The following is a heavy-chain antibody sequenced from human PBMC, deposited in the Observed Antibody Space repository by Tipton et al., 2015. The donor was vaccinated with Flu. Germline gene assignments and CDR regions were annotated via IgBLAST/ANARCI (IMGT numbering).Heavy chain of an antibody. D-gene: IGHD2/OR15-2a*01. J-gene: IGHJ3*02. CDR1: GGSIGVTTYY. CDR3: ARLSLSFNAFDI. CDR2: VYYTGGT. Sequence: TLSLTCTVSGGSIGVTTYYWGWIRQPPGKGLEYIGSVYYTGGTYSNPSLKSRVTVSIDTSKKQFSLKLNSVTAADTAVYYCARLSLSFNAFDIWGQGTTVIVSS. V-gene: IGHV4-39*07.